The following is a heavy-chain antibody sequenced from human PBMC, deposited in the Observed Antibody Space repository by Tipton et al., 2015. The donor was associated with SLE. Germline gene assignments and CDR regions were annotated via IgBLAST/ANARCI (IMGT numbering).Heavy chain of an antibody. Sequence: TLSLTCTVSGFSIINGYYWGWIRQSPGKGLEWIGSFYHSGSIYYNPSLKSRVAISVDTSKNHFSLILTSVSAADTAVYYCARHSPNWFDPWGQGMLVTVSS. J-gene: IGHJ5*02. V-gene: IGHV4-38-2*02. CDR3: ARHSPNWFDP. CDR1: GFSIINGYY. CDR2: FYHSGSI.